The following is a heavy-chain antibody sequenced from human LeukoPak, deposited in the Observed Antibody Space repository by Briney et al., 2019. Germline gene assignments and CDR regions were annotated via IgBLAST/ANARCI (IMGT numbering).Heavy chain of an antibody. J-gene: IGHJ6*02. CDR1: GFTFSSCA. CDR2: ISGSGGST. CDR3: AKSLEDIVVVPAAIDYYYGMDV. V-gene: IGHV3-23*01. D-gene: IGHD2-2*01. Sequence: PGGSLRLSCAASGFTFSSCAMSWVRQAPGKGLEWVSAISGSGGSTYYADSVKGRFTISRDNSKNTLYLQMNSLRAEDTAVYYCAKSLEDIVVVPAAIDYYYGMDVWGQGTTVTVPS.